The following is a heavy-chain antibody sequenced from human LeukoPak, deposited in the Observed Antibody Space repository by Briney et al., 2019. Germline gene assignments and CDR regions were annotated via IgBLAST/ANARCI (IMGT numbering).Heavy chain of an antibody. Sequence: GGSLRLSCAASEFTFSNYWMHWVRQTPGEGPVCVSLIKGDGSSTTYADSVKGRFTISRDNAKNTVYLQMNSLRAEDTAVYYCTRGNYHAMDVWGQGTTVTVSS. CDR3: TRGNYHAMDV. CDR1: EFTFSNYW. J-gene: IGHJ6*02. V-gene: IGHV3-74*01. CDR2: IKGDGSST.